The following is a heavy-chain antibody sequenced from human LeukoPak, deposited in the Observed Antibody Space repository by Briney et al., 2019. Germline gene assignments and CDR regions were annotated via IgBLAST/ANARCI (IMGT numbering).Heavy chain of an antibody. J-gene: IGHJ5*02. CDR1: GYTFTSYD. CDR3: ARGPDKYDGGNSGSAWFDP. V-gene: IGHV1-8*01. D-gene: IGHD4-23*01. Sequence: GASVKVSCKAYGYTFTSYDINWVRQATGLGPEWMGWMNPNSGNTGYAQKFQGRVTMTRNTSISTAYLELSSLTSEDTAVYYCARGPDKYDGGNSGSAWFDPWGQGSLVTVSS. CDR2: MNPNSGNT.